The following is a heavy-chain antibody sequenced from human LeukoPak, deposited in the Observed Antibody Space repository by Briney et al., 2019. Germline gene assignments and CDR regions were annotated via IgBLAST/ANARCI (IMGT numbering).Heavy chain of an antibody. V-gene: IGHV4-39*01. D-gene: IGHD3-10*01. CDR2: IHYSGNT. CDR3: ARAITYFYGSVTYDWFDP. Sequence: PSETLSLTCTVSGGSISSNIYYWGWIRQPPGKGLEWIGSIHYSGNTYYNPSLKSRVTISVDTSKNQFSLKLSSLTAADTAMYYCARAITYFYGSVTYDWFDPWGQGTLVTVSS. CDR1: GGSISSNIYY. J-gene: IGHJ5*02.